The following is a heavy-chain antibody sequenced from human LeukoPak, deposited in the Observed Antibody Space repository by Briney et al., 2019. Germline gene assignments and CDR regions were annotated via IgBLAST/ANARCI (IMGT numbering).Heavy chain of an antibody. CDR2: SNPSGGST. V-gene: IGHV1-46*01. CDR3: ARDPTPDYYGSEYWFDP. J-gene: IGHJ5*02. CDR1: GYTFTSYY. Sequence: ASVKVSCKASGYTFTSYYMHWVRQAPGQGLEWMGISNPSGGSTSYAQRFQGRVTMTRDTSISTAYMELSRLRSDDTAVYYCARDPTPDYYGSEYWFDPWGQGTLVTVSS. D-gene: IGHD3-10*01.